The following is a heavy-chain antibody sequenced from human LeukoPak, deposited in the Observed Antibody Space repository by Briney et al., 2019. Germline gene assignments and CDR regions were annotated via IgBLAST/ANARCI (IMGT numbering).Heavy chain of an antibody. V-gene: IGHV4-34*01. CDR3: ARERQKRGYSYGTVS. J-gene: IGHJ5*02. CDR1: GGSFSGYY. Sequence: SETLSLTCAVYGGSFSGYYWSWIRQPPGKGLEWIGEINHSGSTNYNPSLKSRVTISVDTSKNRFSLKLSSVTAADTAVYYCARERQKRGYSYGTVSWGQGTLVTVSS. CDR2: INHSGST. D-gene: IGHD5-18*01.